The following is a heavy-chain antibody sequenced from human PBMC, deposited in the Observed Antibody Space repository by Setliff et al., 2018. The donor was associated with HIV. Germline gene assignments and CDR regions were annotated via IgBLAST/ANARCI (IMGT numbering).Heavy chain of an antibody. D-gene: IGHD2-2*01. CDR1: GGSVSGHY. V-gene: IGHV4-34*01. CDR2: ITPSGAT. J-gene: IGHJ6*02. Sequence: SETLSLTCAVYGGSVSGHYWGWFRQPPGKGLEWIGEITPSGATNYLPSLKSRVTISVDTSKNQFSLKLTSVTAADTAVYCCARGHCSGTNCYGVDYYGMDVWGQGTTVTV. CDR3: ARGHCSGTNCYGVDYYGMDV.